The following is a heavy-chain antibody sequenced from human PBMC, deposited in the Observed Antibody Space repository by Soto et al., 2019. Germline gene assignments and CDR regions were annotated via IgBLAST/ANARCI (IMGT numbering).Heavy chain of an antibody. V-gene: IGHV4-39*01. D-gene: IGHD3-9*01. CDR2: IYYSGST. CDR1: GGSISSSSYY. Sequence: SETLSLTCTVSGGSISSSSYYWGWIRQPPGKGLEWIGSIYYSGSTYYNPSLKSRVTISVDTSKNQFSLKLSSVTAADTAVYYCASHTYYDILTHFDYWGQGTLVTVSS. J-gene: IGHJ4*02. CDR3: ASHTYYDILTHFDY.